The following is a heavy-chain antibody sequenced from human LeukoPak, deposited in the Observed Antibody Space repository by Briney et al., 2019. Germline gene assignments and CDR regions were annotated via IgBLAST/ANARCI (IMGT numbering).Heavy chain of an antibody. CDR1: GGSFSGYY. CDR3: ARVRYCSSTSCP. CDR2: INHSGST. J-gene: IGHJ6*04. Sequence: SETLSLTCAVYGGSFSGYYWSWIRQPPGKGLEWIGEINHSGSTNYNPSLKRRVTISVDTSKNQFFLKLRSVTAADTAVYYCARVRYCSSTSCPWGKGTTVTVSS. D-gene: IGHD2-2*01. V-gene: IGHV4-34*01.